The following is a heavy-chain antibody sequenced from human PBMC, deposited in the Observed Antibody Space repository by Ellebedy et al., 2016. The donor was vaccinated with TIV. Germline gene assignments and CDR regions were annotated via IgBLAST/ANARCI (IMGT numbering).Heavy chain of an antibody. J-gene: IGHJ4*02. CDR3: ARDPGSWLTDY. CDR1: GYTFASYG. Sequence: AASVKVSCKASGYTFASYGVSWVRQARGQGLEWIGCVSGKDGETNYGQKFEGRVTMTTDTSTTTACMELRSLRSDYTAVYYCARDPGSWLTDYWGQGTLVTVSS. CDR2: VSGKDGET. D-gene: IGHD6-13*01. V-gene: IGHV1-18*01.